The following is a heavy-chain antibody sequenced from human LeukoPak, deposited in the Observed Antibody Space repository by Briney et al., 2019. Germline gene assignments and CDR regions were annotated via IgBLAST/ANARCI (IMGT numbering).Heavy chain of an antibody. J-gene: IGHJ4*02. D-gene: IGHD3-22*01. CDR3: ARGREGGTTMIVVVYDY. CDR1: GYTFTSYD. CDR2: MNPNSGNT. Sequence: ASVKVSCKASGYTFTSYDINWVRQATGQGLEWMGWMNPNSGNTGYAQKFQGRVTTTRNTSISTAYMELSSLRSEDTAVYYCARGREGGTTMIVVVYDYWGQGTLVTVSS. V-gene: IGHV1-8*01.